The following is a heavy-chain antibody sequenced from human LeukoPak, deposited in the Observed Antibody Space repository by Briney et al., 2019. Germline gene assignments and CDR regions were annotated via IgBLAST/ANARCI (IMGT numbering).Heavy chain of an antibody. Sequence: GGSLRLSCAASGFTVSSNYMSWVRQAPGKGLEWVSVIYSGGSTYYADSVKGRFTISRDNSKNTLYLQMNSLRAEDTAVYYCARSVYGDYADWYFDLWGRGTLVTVSS. CDR1: GFTVSSNY. J-gene: IGHJ2*01. D-gene: IGHD4-17*01. CDR2: IYSGGST. CDR3: ARSVYGDYADWYFDL. V-gene: IGHV3-53*01.